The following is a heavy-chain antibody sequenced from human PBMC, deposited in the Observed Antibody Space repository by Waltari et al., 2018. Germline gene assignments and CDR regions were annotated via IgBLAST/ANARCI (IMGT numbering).Heavy chain of an antibody. J-gene: IGHJ4*02. CDR1: GGTFSSYT. CDR2: IIPILGIA. Sequence: QVQLVQSGAEVKKPGSSVKVSCKASGGTFSSYTISWVRQAPGQGLEWMGRIIPILGIANYAQKFQGRVTMTRNTSISTAYMELSSLRSEDTAVYYCASFGPAGDYWGQGTLVTVSS. CDR3: ASFGPAGDY. D-gene: IGHD3-3*01. V-gene: IGHV1-69*02.